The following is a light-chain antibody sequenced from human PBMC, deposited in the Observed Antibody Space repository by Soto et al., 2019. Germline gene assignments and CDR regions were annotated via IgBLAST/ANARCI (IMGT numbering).Light chain of an antibody. Sequence: VLTQPASVSGSPGQSITISCTGTSSDVGSYNLVSWYQQHPGKAPKLMIYEVSKRPSGVSNRFSGSKSGNTASLTISGLQAEDEADYYCCSYAGSSSVVFGGGTKVTVL. CDR2: EVS. CDR1: SSDVGSYNL. V-gene: IGLV2-23*02. J-gene: IGLJ2*01. CDR3: CSYAGSSSVV.